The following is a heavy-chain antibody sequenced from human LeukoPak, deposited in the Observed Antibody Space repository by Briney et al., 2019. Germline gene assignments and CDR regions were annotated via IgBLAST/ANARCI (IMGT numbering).Heavy chain of an antibody. CDR2: ISSSSSYI. J-gene: IGHJ4*02. Sequence: GGSLRLSCAASGFTFSSYSMNWVRQAPGKGLEWVSSISSSSSYIYYADSVKGRFTIPRDNAKNSLYLQMNSLRAEDTAVYYCAREGSAGYADDYWGQGTLVTVSS. D-gene: IGHD5-12*01. V-gene: IGHV3-21*01. CDR3: AREGSAGYADDY. CDR1: GFTFSSYS.